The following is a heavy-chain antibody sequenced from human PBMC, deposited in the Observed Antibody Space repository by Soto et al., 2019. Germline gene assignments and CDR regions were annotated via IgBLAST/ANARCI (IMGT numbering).Heavy chain of an antibody. CDR2: IYYSGST. CDR3: ARGTEGGDAFDI. D-gene: IGHD2-15*01. CDR1: GGSISSGDYY. V-gene: IGHV4-30-4*01. Sequence: QVQLQESGPGLVKPSQTLSLTCTVSGGSISSGDYYWSWIRQPPGKGLEWIGYIYYSGSTYYNPSLKSRVTISVDTPKNPFSLKLSSATAADTAVYYCARGTEGGDAFDIWGQGTMVTVSS. J-gene: IGHJ3*02.